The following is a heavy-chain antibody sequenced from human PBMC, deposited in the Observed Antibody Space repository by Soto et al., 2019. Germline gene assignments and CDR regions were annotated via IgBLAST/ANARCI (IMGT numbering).Heavy chain of an antibody. CDR2: IKQDGSEK. CDR1: GFTFSSYW. V-gene: IGHV3-7*01. CDR3: ARAFGNLSFYYDYGSVGRPRDYFDY. D-gene: IGHD3-16*01. Sequence: PGGSLRLSCAASGFTFSSYWMSWVRQAPGKGLEWVANIKQDGSEKYYVDSVKGRFTISRDNAKNSLYLQMNSLRAEDTAVYYCARAFGNLSFYYDYGSVGRPRDYFDYWGQETLVTVSS. J-gene: IGHJ4*02.